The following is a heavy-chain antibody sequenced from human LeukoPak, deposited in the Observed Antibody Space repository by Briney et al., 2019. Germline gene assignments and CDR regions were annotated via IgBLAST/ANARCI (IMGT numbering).Heavy chain of an antibody. CDR1: TFTFSGSA. CDR2: IRSKANSYAT. Sequence: PGGSLRLSCAASTFTFSGSAIHWVRQASGKGLEWVGRIRSKANSYATAYAASVKGRFTISRDDSKNTAYLQMNSLKAEDTAVYHCTRLKYYYYYMDVWGKGTTVTVSS. V-gene: IGHV3-73*01. CDR3: TRLKYYYYYMDV. J-gene: IGHJ6*03.